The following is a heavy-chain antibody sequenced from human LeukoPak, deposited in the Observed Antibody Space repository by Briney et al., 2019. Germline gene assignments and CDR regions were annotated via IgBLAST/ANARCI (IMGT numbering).Heavy chain of an antibody. D-gene: IGHD3-10*01. CDR1: GGSISSSNW. CDR2: IYHSGST. CDR3: ARAYYYGSGSYYNFDY. J-gene: IGHJ4*02. Sequence: PSGTLSLTCAVSGGSISSSNWWSWVRQPPGKGLEWIGEIYHSGSTYYNPSLKSRVTISVDTSKNQFSLKLSSVTAADTAEYYCARAYYYGSGSYYNFDYWGQGTLVTVSS. V-gene: IGHV4-4*02.